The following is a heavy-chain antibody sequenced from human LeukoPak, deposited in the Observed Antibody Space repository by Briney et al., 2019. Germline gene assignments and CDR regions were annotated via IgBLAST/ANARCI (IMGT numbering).Heavy chain of an antibody. CDR3: ARGDFHSGVID. CDR1: GGSISSSSYY. V-gene: IGHV4-39*07. D-gene: IGHD2-15*01. Sequence: NPSETLSLTCTVSGGSISSSSYYWGWIRQPPGKGLEWIGSIYYSGSTYYNPSLKSRVTISVDTSKNQFSLKLSSVTAADTAVYYCARGDFHSGVIDWGQGTLVTVSS. J-gene: IGHJ4*02. CDR2: IYYSGST.